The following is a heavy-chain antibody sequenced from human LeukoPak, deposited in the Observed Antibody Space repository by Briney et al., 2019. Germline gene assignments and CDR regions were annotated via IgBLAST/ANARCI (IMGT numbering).Heavy chain of an antibody. CDR1: GFTFSSYS. CDR3: ARGGYSSGWPIDY. CDR2: ISSSSSYI. J-gene: IGHJ4*02. D-gene: IGHD6-19*01. Sequence: GGSLRLSCAASGFTFSSYSMNWVRQAPGRGLEWVSSISSSSSYIYYADSVKGRFTISRDNAKNSLYLQMNSLRAEDTAVYYCARGGYSSGWPIDYWGQGTLVTVSS. V-gene: IGHV3-21*01.